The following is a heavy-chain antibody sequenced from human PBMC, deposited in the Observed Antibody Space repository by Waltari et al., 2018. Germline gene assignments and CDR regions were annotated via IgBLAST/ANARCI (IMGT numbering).Heavy chain of an antibody. V-gene: IGHV3-15*01. CDR1: GFTFMTAW. J-gene: IGHJ4*02. Sequence: EVDLVESGGGSVTPGESLRLSCETSGFTFMTAWMTWVRQAPGKRAEWIGRIKTTSEGGTTDDAAAGRGRFIISRDDSKKTLFLQMNSLKIEDTGLYYCTLPSAGHFDFWGQGTLVTVSS. CDR3: TLPSAGHFDF. CDR2: IKTTSEGGTT.